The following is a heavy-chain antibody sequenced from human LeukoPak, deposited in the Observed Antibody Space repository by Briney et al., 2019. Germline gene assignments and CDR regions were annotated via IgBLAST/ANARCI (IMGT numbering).Heavy chain of an antibody. CDR1: GGSISSSSYY. CDR2: IYYSGST. V-gene: IGHV4-39*07. Sequence: PSETLSLTCTVSGGSISSSSYYWGWIRQPPGTGLEWIGSIYYSGSTYYNPSLKSRVTISVDTSKNQFSLKLSSVTAADTAVYYCARDGDSSSSGLDDYWGQGTLVTVSS. CDR3: ARDGDSSSSGLDDY. J-gene: IGHJ4*02. D-gene: IGHD6-6*01.